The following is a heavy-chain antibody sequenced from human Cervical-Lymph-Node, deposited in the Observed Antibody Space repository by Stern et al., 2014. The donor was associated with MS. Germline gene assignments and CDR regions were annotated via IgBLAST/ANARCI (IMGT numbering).Heavy chain of an antibody. D-gene: IGHD4-23*01. Sequence: VQLVESGGGLVQPGRSLRLSCAASGFTFSSYGMHWVRQAPGKGLEWVAVIWFDGRNKYYADSVKGRFTISRDNSKNTLYLQMNSLRAEDTAVYYCAREGGNTAEYFQHWGQGTLVTVSS. CDR1: GFTFSSYG. CDR3: AREGGNTAEYFQH. J-gene: IGHJ1*01. CDR2: IWFDGRNK. V-gene: IGHV3-33*01.